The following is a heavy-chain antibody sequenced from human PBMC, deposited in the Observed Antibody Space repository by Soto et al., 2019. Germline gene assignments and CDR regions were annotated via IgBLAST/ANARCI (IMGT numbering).Heavy chain of an antibody. J-gene: IGHJ4*02. CDR3: ARFRVDAEDLFFSAS. D-gene: IGHD3-3*01. CDR2: IYHSGGT. V-gene: IGHV4-59*07. Sequence: QVQLQESGPGLVAPSDTLSLTCSVSGGSIDDYYWSWIRQPPGKGLEWVAFIYHSGGTDYSPSLQSRVSLSVETSNNQFSLRLTAVTPADTAFCYCARFRVDAEDLFFSASWSEGALVAASP. CDR1: GGSIDDYY.